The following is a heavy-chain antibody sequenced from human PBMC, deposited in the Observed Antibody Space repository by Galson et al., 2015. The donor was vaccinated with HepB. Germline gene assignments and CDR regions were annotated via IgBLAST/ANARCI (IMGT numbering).Heavy chain of an antibody. D-gene: IGHD6-13*01. CDR3: AATVGYDYYYYYMDV. J-gene: IGHJ6*03. CDR1: GGTFSSYA. Sequence: SVKVSCKASGGTFSSYAISWVRQAPGQGLEWMGGIIPIFGTANYAQKFQGRVTITADESTSTAYMELSSLRSEDTAVYYCAATVGYDYYYYYMDVWGKGTTVTVSS. V-gene: IGHV1-69*13. CDR2: IIPIFGTA.